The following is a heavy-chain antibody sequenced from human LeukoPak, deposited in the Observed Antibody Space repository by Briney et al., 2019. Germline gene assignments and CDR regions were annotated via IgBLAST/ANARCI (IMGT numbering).Heavy chain of an antibody. D-gene: IGHD4-17*01. CDR2: INHSGST. V-gene: IGHV4-34*01. CDR1: GGSFSGYY. Sequence: SETLSLTCAVYGGSFSGYYWSWIRQPPGKGLEWLGEINHSGSTNYNPSLKSRVTISVDTSKNQFSLKLSSVTAADTAVYYCARVGLTTVTTLDYWGQGTLVTVSS. CDR3: ARVGLTTVTTLDY. J-gene: IGHJ4*02.